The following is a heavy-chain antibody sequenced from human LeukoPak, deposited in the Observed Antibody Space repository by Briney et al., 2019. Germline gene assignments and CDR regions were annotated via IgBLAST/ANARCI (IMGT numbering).Heavy chain of an antibody. D-gene: IGHD2-21*02. CDR1: GGTLNNFA. CDR2: LSPVLA. V-gene: IGHV1-69*13. CDR3: ARADCGGDCYSFDY. J-gene: IGHJ4*02. Sequence: SVKVSCKVAGGTLNNFAISWVRQAPGQGLEWMGGLSPVLATYAQKFQGRVTIVYMELGSLTSEDTAVYYCARADCGGDCYSFDYWGQGTLVTVSS.